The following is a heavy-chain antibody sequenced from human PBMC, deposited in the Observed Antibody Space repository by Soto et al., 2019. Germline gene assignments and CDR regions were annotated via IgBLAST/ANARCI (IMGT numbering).Heavy chain of an antibody. CDR2: IYYSGST. D-gene: IGHD6-13*01. J-gene: IGHJ5*02. Sequence: PSETLSLTCTVAGGSISSSSYYWGWIRQPPGEGLEWIGSIYYSGSTYYNPSLKSRVTISVDTSKNQFSLKLSSVTAADTAVYYCARHQSHSSSYVDPWGQGTLVTVSS. V-gene: IGHV4-39*01. CDR3: ARHQSHSSSYVDP. CDR1: GGSISSSSYY.